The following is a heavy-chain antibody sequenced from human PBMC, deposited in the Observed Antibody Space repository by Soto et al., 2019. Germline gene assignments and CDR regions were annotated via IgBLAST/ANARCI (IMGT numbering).Heavy chain of an antibody. CDR2: IKSKTDGGTT. V-gene: IGHV3-15*07. CDR1: GFTFSNAW. CDR3: TTDREGYCSSTSCLPHGMDV. D-gene: IGHD2-2*01. J-gene: IGHJ6*02. Sequence: GGSLRLSCAASGFTFSNAWMNWVRQAPGKGLEWVGRIKSKTDGGTTDYAAPVKGRFTISRDDSKNTLYLQMNSLKTEDTAVYYCTTDREGYCSSTSCLPHGMDVWGQGTTVTVS.